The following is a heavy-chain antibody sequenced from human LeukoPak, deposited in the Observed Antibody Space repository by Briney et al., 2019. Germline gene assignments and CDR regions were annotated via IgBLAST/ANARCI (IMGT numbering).Heavy chain of an antibody. CDR1: GFTFSSYA. CDR2: ISGSGGST. D-gene: IGHD2-8*01. Sequence: PGGSLRLSCAASGFTFSSYAMSWVRQAPGKGLVWVSAISGSGGSTYYADSVKGRFTISRDNSKNTVYLQMNSLRAEDTAVYYCAKDLVPYAEWTFDYWGQGTLVTVSS. J-gene: IGHJ4*02. CDR3: AKDLVPYAEWTFDY. V-gene: IGHV3-23*01.